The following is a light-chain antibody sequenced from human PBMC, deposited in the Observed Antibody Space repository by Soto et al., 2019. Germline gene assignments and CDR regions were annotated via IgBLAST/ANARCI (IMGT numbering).Light chain of an antibody. J-gene: IGLJ1*01. Sequence: QSVLTQPPSVSGARGQRVTISCTGSDSSIGAGYDVHWYQQLPGTPPKVLIYGNSNRPSGVPDRFSASKSGTSASLAITGLQAEDEADYYCQSYDNSLSGSYVFGSGTKVTV. V-gene: IGLV1-40*01. CDR3: QSYDNSLSGSYV. CDR2: GNS. CDR1: DSSIGAGYD.